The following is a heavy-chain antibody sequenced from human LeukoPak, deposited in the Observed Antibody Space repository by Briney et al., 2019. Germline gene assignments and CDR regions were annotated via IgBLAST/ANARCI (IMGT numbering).Heavy chain of an antibody. CDR2: ISAYNGNT. J-gene: IGHJ4*02. D-gene: IGHD5-12*01. V-gene: IGHV1-18*01. CDR1: GYTFTSYG. CDR3: ARPSDDEWLVTKRELDC. Sequence: ASVKVSCKASGYTFTSYGISWVRQAPGQGLEWMGWISAYNGNTNYAQKLQGRVTMTTDTSTSTAYMELRSLRSDDTAVYYCARPSDDEWLVTKRELDCWGQGTLVTVSS.